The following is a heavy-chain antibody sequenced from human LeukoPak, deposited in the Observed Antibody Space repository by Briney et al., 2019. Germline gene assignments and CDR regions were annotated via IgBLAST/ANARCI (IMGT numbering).Heavy chain of an antibody. CDR2: INPSRGST. CDR1: GYAFTGYY. D-gene: IGHD1-1*01. CDR3: TRGVQLERRYYNWFDP. V-gene: IGHV1-46*01. J-gene: IGHJ5*02. Sequence: ASVKVSCKASGYAFTGYYIHWVRQAPGQGLEWMGMINPSRGSTSYAQKFQGGLTMTRDTSTSTVYMELSSLRSEDTAVYYCTRGVQLERRYYNWFDPWGQGTLATVFS.